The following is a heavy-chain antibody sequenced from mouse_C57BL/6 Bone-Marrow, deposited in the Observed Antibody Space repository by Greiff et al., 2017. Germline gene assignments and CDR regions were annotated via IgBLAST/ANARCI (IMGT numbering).Heavy chain of an antibody. CDR2: FHPYNDDT. J-gene: IGHJ3*01. Sequence: VQLQQSGAELVKPGASVNMSCKASGYTFTTYPIEWMKQNHGKSLEWIGYFHPYNDDTKYNEKFKGKATLTVEKSSSTVYLELSRLTSDDCAVYYCARRYGYDAGFAYWGQGTLVTVSA. CDR3: ARRYGYDAGFAY. CDR1: GYTFTTYP. V-gene: IGHV1-47*01. D-gene: IGHD2-2*01.